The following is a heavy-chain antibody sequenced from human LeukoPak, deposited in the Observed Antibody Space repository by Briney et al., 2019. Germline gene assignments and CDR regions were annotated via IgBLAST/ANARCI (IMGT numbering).Heavy chain of an antibody. D-gene: IGHD1-26*01. CDR2: ISWNSGSI. CDR1: GFTFDDYA. V-gene: IGHV3-9*01. J-gene: IGHJ5*02. CDR3: ARGGVGATTYVWFDP. Sequence: GGSLRLSCAASGFTFDDYAMYWVRQAPGKGLEWVSGISWNSGSIGYADSVKGRFTISRDNAKNSLYLQMNSLRAEDTALYYCARGGVGATTYVWFDPWGQGTLVTVSS.